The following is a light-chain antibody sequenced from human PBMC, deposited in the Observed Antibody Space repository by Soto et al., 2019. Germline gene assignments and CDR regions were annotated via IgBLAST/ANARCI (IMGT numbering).Light chain of an antibody. CDR3: QQYGSSPLHT. CDR2: GAS. CDR1: ESVSSSD. V-gene: IGKV3-20*01. Sequence: EIGLTQSPGTLSLSPGDTPTLSCRASESVSSSDLAWYQQKPGKALRLLIYGASTRATGIPDRFSGSGYGTEFTLTISRLEPEDCAVYYCQQYGSSPLHTFGQGTKLEIK. J-gene: IGKJ2*01.